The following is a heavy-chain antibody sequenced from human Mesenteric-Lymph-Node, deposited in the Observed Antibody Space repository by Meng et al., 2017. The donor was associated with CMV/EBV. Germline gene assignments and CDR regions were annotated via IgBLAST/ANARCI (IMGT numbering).Heavy chain of an antibody. CDR2: INPNSGGT. V-gene: IGHV1-2*02. CDR1: GGTFSSYA. D-gene: IGHD4-23*01. J-gene: IGHJ3*02. CDR3: ARDGGNSGWGDAFDI. Sequence: ASVKVSCKASGGTFSSYAISWVRQAPGQGLEWMGWINPNSGGTNYAQKFQGRVTMTRDTSISTAYMELSRLRSDDTAVYYCARDGGNSGWGDAFDIWGQGTMVTVSS.